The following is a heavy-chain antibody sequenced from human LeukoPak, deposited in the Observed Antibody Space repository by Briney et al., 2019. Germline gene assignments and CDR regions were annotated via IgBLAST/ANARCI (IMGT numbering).Heavy chain of an antibody. CDR2: ISYDGSNK. CDR1: GFTFTSYA. CDR3: ARESTECIDY. Sequence: GGSLRLSCSASGFTFTSYAMHWVRQAPGKGLEWVAVISYDGSNKYYADSVKGRFTISRDNSKNTLYLQMNSLRAEDTAVYYCARESTECIDYWGQGTLVTVSS. D-gene: IGHD2-2*01. J-gene: IGHJ4*02. V-gene: IGHV3-30-3*01.